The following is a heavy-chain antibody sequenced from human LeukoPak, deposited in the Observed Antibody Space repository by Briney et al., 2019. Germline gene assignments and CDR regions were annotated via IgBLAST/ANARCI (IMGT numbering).Heavy chain of an antibody. CDR2: ISSSSSYI. Sequence: GGSLRLSCAASGFAFSSYSMNWVRQAPGKGLEWVSSISSSSSYIYYADSVKGRFTISRDNAKNSLYLQMNSLRAEDTAVYYCARGEQYSSGFDYWGRGTLVTVSS. CDR3: ARGEQYSSGFDY. J-gene: IGHJ4*02. CDR1: GFAFSSYS. V-gene: IGHV3-21*01. D-gene: IGHD6-19*01.